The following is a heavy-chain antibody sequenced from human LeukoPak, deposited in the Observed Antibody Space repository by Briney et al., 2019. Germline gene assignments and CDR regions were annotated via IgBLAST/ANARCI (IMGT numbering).Heavy chain of an antibody. Sequence: KAGGSLRLSCAASGFTFTSYAMNWVRQAPGKGLEWVSTISGSGSSTYYVDSVKGRFTISRDNSKNTLYLQMNSLRAEDTAVYYCAKERDYVLGYWGQGTLVTVSS. D-gene: IGHD4-17*01. CDR2: ISGSGSST. CDR3: AKERDYVLGY. CDR1: GFTFTSYA. J-gene: IGHJ4*02. V-gene: IGHV3-23*01.